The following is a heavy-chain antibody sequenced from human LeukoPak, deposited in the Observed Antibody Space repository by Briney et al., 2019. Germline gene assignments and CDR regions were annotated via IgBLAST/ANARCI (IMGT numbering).Heavy chain of an antibody. CDR3: AATTSGYKWFDP. V-gene: IGHV1-58*01. Sequence: SAKVSCKAPGFIFTSSAVQWVRQARGQRLEWIGWIVVGSGHTNYAQKFQERVTITWDTSTKTAYMELSSLRSEDTAVYYCAATTSGYKWFDPWGQGTLVTVSS. CDR1: GFIFTSSA. D-gene: IGHD3-22*01. CDR2: IVVGSGHT. J-gene: IGHJ5*02.